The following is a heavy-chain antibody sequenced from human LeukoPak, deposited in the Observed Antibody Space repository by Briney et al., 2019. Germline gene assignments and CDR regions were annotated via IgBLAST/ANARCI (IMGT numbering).Heavy chain of an antibody. J-gene: IGHJ3*02. CDR1: GASTSHFY. Sequence: SETLSLSCTVSGASTSHFYWNWIRQPPGKGLEWIGYMHNSGSSKHSPSLKSRVTISIDTSKSQFSLQLTSVTAADTAIYYCARSAEWLRNAFDIWGQGTMVSVSS. V-gene: IGHV4-59*01. CDR2: MHNSGSS. D-gene: IGHD5-12*01. CDR3: ARSAEWLRNAFDI.